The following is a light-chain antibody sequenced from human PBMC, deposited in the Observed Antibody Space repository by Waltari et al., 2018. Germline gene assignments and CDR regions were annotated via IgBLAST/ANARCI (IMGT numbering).Light chain of an antibody. CDR3: SSFTTTNAPYV. V-gene: IGLV2-14*01. Sequence: QSALTQPASVSWSPGQSIAISCTGTSSDVGGYNFVTWYQHHPGKAPKSMIYEVSNRPSGVSNRFSGSKSGNTASLTISGLQAEDEADYYCSSFTTTNAPYVFGAGTKVTVL. J-gene: IGLJ1*01. CDR1: SSDVGGYNF. CDR2: EVS.